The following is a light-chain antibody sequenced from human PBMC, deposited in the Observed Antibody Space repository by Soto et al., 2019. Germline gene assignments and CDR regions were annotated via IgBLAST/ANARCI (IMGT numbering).Light chain of an antibody. CDR2: QDS. CDR3: QAWDSSTGGTV. CDR1: KLGDKY. V-gene: IGLV3-1*01. Sequence: SYELTQPPSVSVSPGQTASITCPGDKLGDKYACWYQQKPGQSPVLVIYQDSKRPSGIPERFSGSNSGNTATLTISGTQAMDEADYYCQAWDSSTGGTVFGGGTKVTVL. J-gene: IGLJ2*01.